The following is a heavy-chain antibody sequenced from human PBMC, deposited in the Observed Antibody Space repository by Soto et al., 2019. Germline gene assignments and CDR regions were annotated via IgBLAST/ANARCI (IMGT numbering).Heavy chain of an antibody. V-gene: IGHV3-23*01. CDR3: ANLSPHLVGASPFDY. J-gene: IGHJ4*02. D-gene: IGHD1-26*01. Sequence: GPLRLSCAASGFTFSSYAMSWVRQAPGKGLEWVSAISGSGGSTYYADSVKGRFTISRDNSKNTLYLQMNSLRAEDTAVYYCANLSPHLVGASPFDYWGQGTLVTVSS. CDR1: GFTFSSYA. CDR2: ISGSGGST.